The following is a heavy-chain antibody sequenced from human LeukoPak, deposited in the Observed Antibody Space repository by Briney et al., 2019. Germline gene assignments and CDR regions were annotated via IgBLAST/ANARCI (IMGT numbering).Heavy chain of an antibody. CDR2: IIPILGIA. CDR3: ASPLSGSNAAFDI. CDR1: GGTFSSYA. Sequence: SVKVSFKASGGTFSSYAISWVRQAPGQGLEWMGRIIPILGIANYAQKFQGRVTITAAKSTSTAYMELSSLRSEDTAVYYCASPLSGSNAAFDIWGQGTMVTVSS. J-gene: IGHJ3*02. V-gene: IGHV1-69*04. D-gene: IGHD1-26*01.